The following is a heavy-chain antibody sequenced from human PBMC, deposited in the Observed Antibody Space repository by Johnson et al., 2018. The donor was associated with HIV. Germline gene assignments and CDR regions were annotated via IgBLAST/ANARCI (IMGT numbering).Heavy chain of an antibody. CDR1: GFTFSNHG. D-gene: IGHD1-14*01. Sequence: QVLLVESGGGVVQPGRSLRLSCAASGFTFSNHGLHWVRQAPGKGLEWAAVISDDGNKKYYADSVKGRFTITRDNSKNTLHLQMSSLRVDDTAVYYCARDSGSTGPLLGPGDMWGQGTMVTVSS. J-gene: IGHJ3*02. V-gene: IGHV3-30-3*01. CDR3: ARDSGSTGPLLGPGDM. CDR2: ISDDGNKK.